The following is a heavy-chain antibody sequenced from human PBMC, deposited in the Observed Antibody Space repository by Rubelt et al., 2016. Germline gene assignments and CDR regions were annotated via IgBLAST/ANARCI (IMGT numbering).Heavy chain of an antibody. D-gene: IGHD4-17*01. V-gene: IGHV4-39*07. Sequence: QLQLQESGPGLVKPSETLSLTCSVSGGSITSHNYHCGWIRQPPGKGLVWIGTIDYSGATYYNPPLKSRVTSCGDTPKNQFSLTLTSGAAADTAVDYCARADYGDAGRYWGQGTLVTVS. CDR3: ARADYGDAGRY. CDR2: IDYSGAT. CDR1: GGSITSHNYH. J-gene: IGHJ4*02.